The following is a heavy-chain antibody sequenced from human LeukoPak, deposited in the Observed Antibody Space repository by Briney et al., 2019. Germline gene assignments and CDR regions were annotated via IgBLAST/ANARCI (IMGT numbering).Heavy chain of an antibody. CDR1: GFTFSTYA. CDR3: AKRPDCSTTNCFRFEY. CDR2: ISGDGGST. D-gene: IGHD2-2*01. V-gene: IGHV3-23*01. J-gene: IGHJ4*02. Sequence: PGGSLRLSCAASGFTFSTYAMSWVRQAPGQGLEWVSSISGDGGSTYYAESVKGRFTISRDNSKNTLYLQMNSLRAEDTAVYYCAKRPDCSTTNCFRFEYWGQGTLVTLSS.